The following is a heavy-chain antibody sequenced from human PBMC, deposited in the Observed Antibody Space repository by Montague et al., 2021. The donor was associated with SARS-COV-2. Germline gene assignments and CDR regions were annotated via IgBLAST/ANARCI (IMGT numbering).Heavy chain of an antibody. CDR3: ARDSRTDFDWLFPDSGSYYYYMDV. V-gene: IGHV4-59*01. CDR2: IYYSGST. CDR1: GGSISSYY. J-gene: IGHJ6*03. D-gene: IGHD3-9*01. Sequence: SETLSLTCTVSGGSISSYYRSWIRQPPGKGLECIGYIYYSGSTNYNPSLKSRVTISVDTSKNQFSLKLSSVTAADTAVYYCARDSRTDFDWLFPDSGSYYYYMDVWGKGTTVTVSS.